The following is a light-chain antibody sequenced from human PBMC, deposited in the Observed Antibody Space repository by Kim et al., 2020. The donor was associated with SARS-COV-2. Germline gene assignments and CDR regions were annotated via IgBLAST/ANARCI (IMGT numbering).Light chain of an antibody. Sequence: GQSRTISWTGTSVNVGGCSFVSWYQQHPGKDPELMIYAVTKRPSVVSNRFSGSKSGNTASLTISGLQAEDEADYYCTSYTSSITWVFGGGTKLTVL. V-gene: IGLV2-14*04. J-gene: IGLJ3*02. CDR1: SVNVGGCSF. CDR3: TSYTSSITWV. CDR2: AVT.